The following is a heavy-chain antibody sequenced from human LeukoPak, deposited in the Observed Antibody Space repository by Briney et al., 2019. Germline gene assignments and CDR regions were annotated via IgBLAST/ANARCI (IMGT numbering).Heavy chain of an antibody. CDR3: AKDIWPGWWLQLDY. D-gene: IGHD5-24*01. CDR1: GFTFDDYA. Sequence: PGGSLRLSCAASGFTFDDYAMHWVRQAPGKGLEWVSLISGDGGSTYYADSVKGRFTISRDNSKNFLYLQMNSLRTEDTALYYCAKDIWPGWWLQLDYWGQGTLVTVSS. CDR2: ISGDGGST. J-gene: IGHJ4*02. V-gene: IGHV3-43*02.